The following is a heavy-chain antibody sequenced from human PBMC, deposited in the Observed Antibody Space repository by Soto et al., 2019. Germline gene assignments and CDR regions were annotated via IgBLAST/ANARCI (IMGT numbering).Heavy chain of an antibody. D-gene: IGHD3-10*02. Sequence: QVRLVQSGAEVKKPGASVKVSCKASGYTFTSYGISWVRQAPGQGLEWMGWISAYNGNTNYAQKLQGRVTMTTDTSTSTAYMELRSLRSDDTAVYYCARDAPRLDLFYYFDYWGQGTLVTVSS. V-gene: IGHV1-18*01. J-gene: IGHJ4*02. CDR1: GYTFTSYG. CDR3: ARDAPRLDLFYYFDY. CDR2: ISAYNGNT.